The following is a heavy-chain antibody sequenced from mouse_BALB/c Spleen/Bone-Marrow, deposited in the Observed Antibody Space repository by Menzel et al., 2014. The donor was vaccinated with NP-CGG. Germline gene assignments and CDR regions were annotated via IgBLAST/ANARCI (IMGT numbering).Heavy chain of an antibody. Sequence: EVKLVESGGGLVKPGGSLKLSCAASGFAFSSYDMSWVRQTPEKRLEWVAYISSGGGSTYYPDTVKGRFTISRDNAKNTLYLQMSSLKSEDTAMYYCARHYGYGAMDYWGQGTSVTVSS. D-gene: IGHD1-2*01. CDR3: ARHYGYGAMDY. V-gene: IGHV5-12-1*01. J-gene: IGHJ4*01. CDR2: ISSGGGST. CDR1: GFAFSSYD.